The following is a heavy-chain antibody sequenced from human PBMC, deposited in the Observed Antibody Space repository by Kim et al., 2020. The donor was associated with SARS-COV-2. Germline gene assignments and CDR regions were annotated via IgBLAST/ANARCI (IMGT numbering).Heavy chain of an antibody. Sequence: GGSLRLSCVGSGFALSGYGMSWVRQAPGKGPEWVANINEDGSTKNYVDSVKGRFTISRDNAKSSLYLQMNSLRVEDTALYYCAREIPRGSCWYDYWGQGGLVSV. V-gene: IGHV3-7*01. D-gene: IGHD6-13*01. CDR2: INEDGSTK. CDR3: AREIPRGSCWYDY. CDR1: GFALSGYG. J-gene: IGHJ4*02.